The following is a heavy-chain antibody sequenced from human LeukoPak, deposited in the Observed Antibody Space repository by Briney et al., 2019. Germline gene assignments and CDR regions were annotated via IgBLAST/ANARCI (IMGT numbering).Heavy chain of an antibody. J-gene: IGHJ4*02. V-gene: IGHV3-48*01. Sequence: GGSLRLSCAASGFTFSDSSMNWVRQAPGKGLEWVSYISSSISTIYYADSVKGRFTVSRDNAKNSLYLQMNSLRAEDTAAYYCARRGSSGFLDYWGQGALVTVSS. CDR2: ISSSISTI. CDR1: GFTFSDSS. CDR3: ARRGSSGFLDY. D-gene: IGHD3-22*01.